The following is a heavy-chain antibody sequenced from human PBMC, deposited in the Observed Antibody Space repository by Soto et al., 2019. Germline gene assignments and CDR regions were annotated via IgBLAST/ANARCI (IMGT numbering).Heavy chain of an antibody. CDR3: ASVRHADPLVGAIDF. J-gene: IGHJ4*01. V-gene: IGHV3-21*01. CDR2: IGGSSTYL. Sequence: GGSLRISCAASGFAFRSYTMNWVRQAPGKVLEWVSSIGGSSTYLYYADSLKGRFTISRDNTKRSPSLQMNSLRAEDTAVYDCASVRHADPLVGAIDFWGERTLVTVSS. CDR1: GFAFRSYT. D-gene: IGHD1-26*01.